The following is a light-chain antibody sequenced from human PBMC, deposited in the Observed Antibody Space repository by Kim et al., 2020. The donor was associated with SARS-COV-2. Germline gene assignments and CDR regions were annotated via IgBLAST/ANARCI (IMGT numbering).Light chain of an antibody. CDR2: KVS. V-gene: IGKV2-30*02. Sequence: PDFVYGMSSQNLVHGDGNTDLNLFEQRPGQSPRRLIYKVSNRDSGAQDRFSGSGSGTDFKLKISRVEAEDVGVYYCLQGSHWRPTFRGGTKVDIK. CDR3: LQGSHWRPT. J-gene: IGKJ4*01. CDR1: QNLVHGDGNTD.